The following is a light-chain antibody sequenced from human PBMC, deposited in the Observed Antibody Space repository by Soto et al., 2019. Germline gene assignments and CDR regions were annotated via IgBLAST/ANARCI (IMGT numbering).Light chain of an antibody. CDR3: SSYTSSSTLV. V-gene: IGLV2-14*01. Sequence: QSALXXPASXSGSXGQSXTISXTGTSSDVGGYNYVSWYQQHPGKAPKLMIYDVSNRPSGVSNRFSGSKSGNTASLTISGLQAEDEADYYCSSYTSSSTLVFXGGTKLTVL. CDR1: SSDVGGYNY. J-gene: IGLJ2*01. CDR2: DVS.